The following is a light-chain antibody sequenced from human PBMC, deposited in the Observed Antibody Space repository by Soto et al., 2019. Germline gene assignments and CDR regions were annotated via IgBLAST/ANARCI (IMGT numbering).Light chain of an antibody. CDR1: QSISSY. CDR2: AAS. CDR3: QQSYSTPRT. Sequence: DIQMTQSPSSLSASVGDRVTITCRASQSISSYLNWYQQKPGKAPKLLIYAASSLKSGVPSRFSGSGSGTDFTLTISRLQPEDFATYYCQQSYSTPRTFGGGTKVEIK. V-gene: IGKV1-39*01. J-gene: IGKJ4*01.